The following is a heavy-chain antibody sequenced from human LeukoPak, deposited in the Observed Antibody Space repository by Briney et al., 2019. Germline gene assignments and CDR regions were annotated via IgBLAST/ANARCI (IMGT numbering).Heavy chain of an antibody. CDR3: AIPHLIPAAAPGAFDI. Sequence: ASVKVSCKASGGTFSSYAISWVRQAPGQGLEWMGGIIPIFGTANYAQKFQGRVTITTDESTSTAYMELSSLRSEDTAVYYCAIPHLIPAAAPGAFDIWGQGTMVTVSS. CDR1: GGTFSSYA. CDR2: IIPIFGTA. J-gene: IGHJ3*02. V-gene: IGHV1-69*05. D-gene: IGHD2-2*01.